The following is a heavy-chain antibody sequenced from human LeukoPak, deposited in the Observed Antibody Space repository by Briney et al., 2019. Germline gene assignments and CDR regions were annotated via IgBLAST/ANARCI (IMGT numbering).Heavy chain of an antibody. Sequence: GGSLRLSCAASEFTFSSYGMHWVRQAPGKGLEWVAFIRNDGSNTFYGDSVKGRFTISRDNSKNTLYLQMNSLRTEDTAVYYCAKDRYYGSGTYSFDYWGQGTLVTVSS. CDR2: IRNDGSNT. D-gene: IGHD3-10*01. CDR3: AKDRYYGSGTYSFDY. V-gene: IGHV3-30*02. CDR1: EFTFSSYG. J-gene: IGHJ4*02.